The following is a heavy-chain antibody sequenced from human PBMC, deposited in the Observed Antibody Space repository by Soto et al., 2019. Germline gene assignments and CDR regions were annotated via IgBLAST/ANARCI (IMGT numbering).Heavy chain of an antibody. D-gene: IGHD3-3*02. CDR1: GYTFSDYY. CDR2: INPRTTAT. CDR3: ARELRTLASPLDV. J-gene: IGHJ4*02. Sequence: QVQLLQSAPEVRKPGASVKVSCKASGYTFSDYYIYWVRQAPGQRLEWLGWINPRTTATNFALKFQGRVALSRDPSTDTSYMELSSMRSDDTAVDYCARELRTLASPLDVWGQGTLVTVSS. V-gene: IGHV1-2*02.